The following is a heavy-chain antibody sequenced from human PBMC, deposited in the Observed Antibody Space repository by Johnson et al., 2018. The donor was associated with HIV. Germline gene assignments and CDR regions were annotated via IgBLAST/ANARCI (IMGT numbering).Heavy chain of an antibody. CDR1: GFTFNNYG. CDR3: AKAVGGYAFDI. D-gene: IGHD1-26*01. J-gene: IGHJ3*02. Sequence: MQLVVSGGGVVQPGGSLRLSCAASGFTFNNYGMHWVRQSPGKGLEWVAFIRFDETIKYYGDSVKGRFTMSRDNSKNTLYLQMNSLRVEDTAVYYCAKAVGGYAFDIWGKGTMVTVSS. V-gene: IGHV3-30*02. CDR2: IRFDETIK.